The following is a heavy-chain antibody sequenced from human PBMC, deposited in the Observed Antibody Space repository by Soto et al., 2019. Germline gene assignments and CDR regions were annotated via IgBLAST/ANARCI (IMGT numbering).Heavy chain of an antibody. V-gene: IGHV6-1*01. J-gene: IGHJ3*02. Sequence: SQTLSLTCAISGDSVSSNSATWNWIRQSPSRGLEWLGRTYYRSQWHNDYAESVKSRITINPDTSKNQFPLQLNSVTPEDTAVYYRARERGFLSEAFDIWGRGTMVTVSS. CDR1: GDSVSSNSAT. D-gene: IGHD3-10*01. CDR3: ARERGFLSEAFDI. CDR2: TYYRSQWHN.